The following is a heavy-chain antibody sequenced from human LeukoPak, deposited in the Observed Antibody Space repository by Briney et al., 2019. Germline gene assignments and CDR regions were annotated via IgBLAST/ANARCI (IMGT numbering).Heavy chain of an antibody. D-gene: IGHD6-6*01. CDR3: ASPPGSSFTADY. V-gene: IGHV3-30-3*01. CDR1: GFTFSNYA. CDR2: ISYDGSNK. J-gene: IGHJ4*02. Sequence: GRSLRLSCAASGFTFSNYAMHWVRQAPGKGLEWVAVISYDGSNKYYADSAKGRFTISRDNSKNTLYLQMNSLRTEDTAVYYCASPPGSSFTADYWGPGTLVTVSS.